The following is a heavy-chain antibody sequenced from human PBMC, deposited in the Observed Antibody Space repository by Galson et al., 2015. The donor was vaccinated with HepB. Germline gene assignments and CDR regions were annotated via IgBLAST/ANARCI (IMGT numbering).Heavy chain of an antibody. D-gene: IGHD4-23*01. V-gene: IGHV4-31*04. J-gene: IGHJ3*02. CDR1: GGSISSGLYY. CDR2: IHYSGST. Sequence: QVRLQESGPGLVKPSETLSLTCTVSGGSISSGLYYWSWIRQHPGKGLEWIGNIHYSGSTYLNPSLKSRVIISADTSKNQFALKLSSATAADTAVYYCAKDYGGDRHGAFDIWGQGTMVTVSS. CDR3: AKDYGGDRHGAFDI.